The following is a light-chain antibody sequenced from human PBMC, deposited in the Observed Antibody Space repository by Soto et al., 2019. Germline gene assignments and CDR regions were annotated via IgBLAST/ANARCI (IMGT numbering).Light chain of an antibody. CDR1: QSISSY. CDR3: QQSYSTPRT. V-gene: IGKV1-39*01. CDR2: AAS. J-gene: IGKJ1*01. Sequence: DIQMTQSPSSLSASVGDRVTITCRASQSISSYLNWYQQKPGKAPKLLIYAASSLQSGVPSRFSGSGSGTDSTLTISSLQPEDVATYYCQQSYSTPRTLGQGTKVDIK.